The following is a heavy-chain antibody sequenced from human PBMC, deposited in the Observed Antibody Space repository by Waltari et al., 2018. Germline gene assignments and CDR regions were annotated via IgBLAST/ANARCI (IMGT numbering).Heavy chain of an antibody. Sequence: EVQLVESGGGLVKPGGSLRLSCAASGFTFTIYSMNWVRLAPGKGLEWVSSISGSSDYIHYADSVKGRFTMSRDNAKNSLCLLMDSLRVEDSAIYYCARVGVHPNPYFFYGMDVGGQGTTVSVSS. D-gene: IGHD3-16*01. V-gene: IGHV3-21*02. CDR2: ISGSSDYI. CDR1: GFTFTIYS. CDR3: ARVGVHPNPYFFYGMDV. J-gene: IGHJ6*02.